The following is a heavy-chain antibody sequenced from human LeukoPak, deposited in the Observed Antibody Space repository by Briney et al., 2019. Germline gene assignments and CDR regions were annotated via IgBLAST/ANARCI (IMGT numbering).Heavy chain of an antibody. CDR1: GYTFTSYD. CDR2: MNPNSGNT. J-gene: IGHJ6*03. Sequence: ASVKVSCKASGYTFTSYDMNWVRQATGQGLEWMGWMNPNSGNTGYAQKFQGRVTMTRNTSISTAYMELSSLRSEDTAVYYCARAQLDYGDSASSNYYYYMDVWGKGTTVTVSS. CDR3: ARAQLDYGDSASSNYYYYMDV. V-gene: IGHV1-8*01. D-gene: IGHD4-17*01.